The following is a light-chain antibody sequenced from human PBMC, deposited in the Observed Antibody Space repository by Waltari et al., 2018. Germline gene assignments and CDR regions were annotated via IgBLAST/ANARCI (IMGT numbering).Light chain of an antibody. CDR1: QIFRGRD. CDR3: QHYGNSRWT. Sequence: ETVMTQTPGTLSLSQGETATLSCRASQIFRGRDIMWYQQKSGQAPRLLIQGASKRAAGIPDRFSGSGSGTDFTLTISTVEPEDFTVYHCQHYGNSRWTFGQGT. CDR2: GAS. V-gene: IGKV3-20*01. J-gene: IGKJ1*01.